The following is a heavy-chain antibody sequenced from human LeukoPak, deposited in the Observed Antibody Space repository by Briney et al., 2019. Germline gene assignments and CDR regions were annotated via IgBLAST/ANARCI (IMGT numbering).Heavy chain of an antibody. CDR1: GYSFTTYS. Sequence: GESLKISCKGSGYSFTTYSIGWVRQMPGKGLEWMGILYAGHSDTAYSPSFQGQVTISADKSISTAYLQWSSLKASDTAMYYCARRDGSGTFDYWGQGTLVTVSS. D-gene: IGHD1-14*01. J-gene: IGHJ4*02. CDR2: LYAGHSDT. V-gene: IGHV5-51*01. CDR3: ARRDGSGTFDY.